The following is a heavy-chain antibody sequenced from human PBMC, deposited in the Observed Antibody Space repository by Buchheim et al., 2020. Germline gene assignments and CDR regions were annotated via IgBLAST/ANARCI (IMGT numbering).Heavy chain of an antibody. J-gene: IGHJ2*01. Sequence: QVQLVESGGGLVKPGGSLRLSCAASGFTFSDYYMSWIRQAPGKGLEWVSYISSSSSYTNYADSVKGRFTISRDNAKNSLYLRMNRLRAEDTAVYYCARDHYYDSSGSYWYFDLWGRGTL. CDR1: GFTFSDYY. CDR2: ISSSSSYT. CDR3: ARDHYYDSSGSYWYFDL. V-gene: IGHV3-11*06. D-gene: IGHD3-22*01.